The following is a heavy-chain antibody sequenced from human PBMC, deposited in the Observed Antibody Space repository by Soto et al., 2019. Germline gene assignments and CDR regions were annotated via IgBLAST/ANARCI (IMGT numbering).Heavy chain of an antibody. D-gene: IGHD3-22*01. Sequence: ASVKVSCKASGYTFTSYGISWVRQAPGQGLEWMGWISAYNGNTNYAQKLQGRVTMTTDTSTSTAYMELRSLRSDDTAVYYCARESYYDSSGYWSPGGTLDYWGQGNLVTVSS. CDR2: ISAYNGNT. CDR3: ARESYYDSSGYWSPGGTLDY. V-gene: IGHV1-18*01. J-gene: IGHJ4*02. CDR1: GYTFTSYG.